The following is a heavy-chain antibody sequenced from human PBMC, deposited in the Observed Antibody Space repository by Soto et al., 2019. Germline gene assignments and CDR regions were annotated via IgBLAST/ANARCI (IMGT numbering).Heavy chain of an antibody. D-gene: IGHD3-22*01. V-gene: IGHV3-11*06. CDR3: ARDGTPPYDSSGYYFDY. J-gene: IGHJ4*02. CDR1: GFTFSDYY. Sequence: GGSLRLSCAASGFTFSDYYMSWIRQAPGKGLEWVSYISSSSSYTNYADSVKGRFTISRDNAKNSLYLQMNSLRAEDTAVYYCARDGTPPYDSSGYYFDYWGQGTLVTVSS. CDR2: ISSSSSYT.